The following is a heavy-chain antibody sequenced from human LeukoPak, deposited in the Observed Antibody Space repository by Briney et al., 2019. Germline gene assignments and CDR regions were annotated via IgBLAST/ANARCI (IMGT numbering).Heavy chain of an antibody. Sequence: ASVKVSCKASGGTFSSYAISWVRQAPGQGLEWMGGIIPIFGTANYAQKFQGRVTITADKSTSTAYMELSSLRSEDVAVYYCARAYSSGWYVGYWGQGTLVTVSS. J-gene: IGHJ4*02. CDR3: ARAYSSGWYVGY. CDR1: GGTFSSYA. CDR2: IIPIFGTA. D-gene: IGHD6-19*01. V-gene: IGHV1-69*06.